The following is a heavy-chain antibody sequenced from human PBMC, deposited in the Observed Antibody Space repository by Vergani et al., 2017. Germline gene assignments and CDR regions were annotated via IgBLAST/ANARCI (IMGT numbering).Heavy chain of an antibody. J-gene: IGHJ5*02. V-gene: IGHV3-30-3*01. CDR3: ARDNQRKAVAGTGRFDP. Sequence: QVQLVESGGGVVQPGRSLRLSCAASGFTFSSYAMHWVRQAPGKGLEWVAVISYDGSNKYYADSVKGRFTISRDNSKNTLYLQMNSLRAEDTAVYYCARDNQRKAVAGTGRFDPWGRGTLVTVSS. CDR1: GFTFSSYA. D-gene: IGHD6-19*01. CDR2: ISYDGSNK.